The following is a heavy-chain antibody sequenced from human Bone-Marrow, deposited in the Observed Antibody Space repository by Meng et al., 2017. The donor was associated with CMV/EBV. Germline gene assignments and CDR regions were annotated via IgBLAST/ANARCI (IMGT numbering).Heavy chain of an antibody. Sequence: SETLSLTCTVSGGSISSYYWSWIRQPPGKGLEWIGYIYYSGSTNYNPSLKSRVTISVDTSKNQFSLKLSSVTAADTAVYYYARGRRPRYCSSTSCSHYYYYGMDVWGQGTTVTVSS. J-gene: IGHJ6*02. V-gene: IGHV4-59*12. CDR1: GGSISSYY. CDR2: IYYSGST. D-gene: IGHD2-2*01. CDR3: ARGRRPRYCSSTSCSHYYYYGMDV.